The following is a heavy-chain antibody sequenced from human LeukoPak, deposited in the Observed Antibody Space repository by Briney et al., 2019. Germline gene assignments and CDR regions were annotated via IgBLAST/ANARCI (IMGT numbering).Heavy chain of an antibody. CDR1: GFTFTSSA. D-gene: IGHD5-24*01. Sequence: SVKVSCKASGFTFTSSAMQWVRQARGQRLEWIGWIVVGSGNTNYAQKFQERVTITTDMSTSTAYMELSSLRSEDTAVYYCARYFVEMATSCFDYWGQGTLVTVSS. J-gene: IGHJ4*02. V-gene: IGHV1-58*02. CDR3: ARYFVEMATSCFDY. CDR2: IVVGSGNT.